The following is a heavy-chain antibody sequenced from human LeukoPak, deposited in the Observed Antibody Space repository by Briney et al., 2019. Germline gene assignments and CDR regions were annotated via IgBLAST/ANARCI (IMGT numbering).Heavy chain of an antibody. CDR3: ARVAWGQQPPPDWYFDY. CDR1: GYTFTGYY. CDR2: INPNSGGT. D-gene: IGHD6-13*01. Sequence: ASVKVSCMASGYTFTGYYMHWVRQAPGQGLEWMGWINPNSGGTNYAQKFQGRVTMTRDTSISTAYMELSRLRSDDTAVYYCARVAWGQQPPPDWYFDYWGQGTLVTVSS. V-gene: IGHV1-2*02. J-gene: IGHJ4*02.